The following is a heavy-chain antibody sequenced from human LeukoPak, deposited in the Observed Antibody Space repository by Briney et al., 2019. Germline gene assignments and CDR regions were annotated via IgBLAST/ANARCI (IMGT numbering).Heavy chain of an antibody. J-gene: IGHJ3*02. Sequence: GGSLRLSCAASGFTFSDYYMSWIRQAPGEGLEWVSYISSSGSTIYYADSVKGRFTISRDNAKNSLYLQMNSLRAEDTAVYYCARDLSPYYYDSSGIDAFDIWGQGTMVTVSS. CDR2: ISSSGSTI. D-gene: IGHD3-22*01. V-gene: IGHV3-11*01. CDR3: ARDLSPYYYDSSGIDAFDI. CDR1: GFTFSDYY.